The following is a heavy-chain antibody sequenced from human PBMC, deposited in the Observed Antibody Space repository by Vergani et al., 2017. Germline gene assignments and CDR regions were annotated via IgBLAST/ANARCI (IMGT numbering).Heavy chain of an antibody. CDR1: GFSFTKAS. Sequence: EVHLLESGGGLVQPGGSLRLSCAASGFSFTKASMTWVRQAPGKGLEWIGRILDGGTTEYAAPVKGRFTISRDNAKNTLYLEMNSLRGDDTAIYYCVRARCSGPCFMSNWFDSWGQGTLVTVSS. CDR3: VRARCSGPCFMSNWFDS. J-gene: IGHJ5*01. V-gene: IGHV3-15*05. CDR2: ILDGGTT. D-gene: IGHD5-12*01.